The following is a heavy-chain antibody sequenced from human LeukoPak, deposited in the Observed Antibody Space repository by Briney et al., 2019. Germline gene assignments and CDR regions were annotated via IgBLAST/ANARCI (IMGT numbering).Heavy chain of an antibody. CDR1: GFTFSNFA. V-gene: IGHV3-23*01. CDR3: AKAHPTYYYDSSEYYFDY. D-gene: IGHD3-22*01. Sequence: GGSLRLSCVASGFTFSNFAMSWVRQAPGKGLEWVSGIRNSGASSYYADSVKGRFTISRDNSKNTLYLQMNSLRAEDTAVYYCAKAHPTYYYDSSEYYFDYWGQGILVTVSS. J-gene: IGHJ4*02. CDR2: IRNSGASS.